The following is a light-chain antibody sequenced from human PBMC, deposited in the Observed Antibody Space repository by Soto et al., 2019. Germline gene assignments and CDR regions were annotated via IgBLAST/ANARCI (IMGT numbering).Light chain of an antibody. Sequence: EIVMTQSPATLSVSPGERATLSCRASQSVSSNLAWYQQKPVQAPRLLIYGASTRSTVIPARFSGSGAGTEFILTIISLQSEDFAVCYCQQYNNLPRWTFGQGTKVEIK. V-gene: IGKV3-15*01. J-gene: IGKJ1*01. CDR1: QSVSSN. CDR2: GAS. CDR3: QQYNNLPRWT.